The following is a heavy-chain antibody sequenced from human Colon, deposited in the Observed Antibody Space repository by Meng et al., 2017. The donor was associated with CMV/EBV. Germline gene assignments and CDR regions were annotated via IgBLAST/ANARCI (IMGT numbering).Heavy chain of an antibody. D-gene: IGHD2-15*01. CDR3: VLVMRPARDY. V-gene: IGHV3-7*01. CDR1: GFSIRSYR. J-gene: IGHJ4*02. Sequence: HSCAASGFSIRSYRMQGSSQARGKRIGWVAKIKKDESERNDVESEKGRITISRDTAKNALYLQVKSLRTEDADVYYCVLVMRPARDYGGQGTLVTVSS. CDR2: IKKDESER.